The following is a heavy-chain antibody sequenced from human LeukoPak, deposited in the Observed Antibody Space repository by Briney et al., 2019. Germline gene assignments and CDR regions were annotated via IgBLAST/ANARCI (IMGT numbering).Heavy chain of an antibody. CDR2: IYYSVST. V-gene: IGHV4-59*01. CDR3: ARARCSGGSCSSAPFDY. J-gene: IGHJ4*02. D-gene: IGHD2-15*01. CDR1: GGSISSYY. Sequence: SETLSLTCTVSGGSISSYYWSWIRQPPGKGLEWILYIYYSVSTNYNPSLKSRVTISVDTSKTQLSLKLRSVTAADTAVYYCARARCSGGSCSSAPFDYWGQGNLVTVSS.